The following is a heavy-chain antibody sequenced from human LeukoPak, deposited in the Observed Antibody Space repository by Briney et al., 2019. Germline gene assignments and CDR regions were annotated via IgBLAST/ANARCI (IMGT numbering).Heavy chain of an antibody. CDR3: AKSAPDSGTYLFYFGS. D-gene: IGHD1-26*01. CDR1: GFTFSTYA. J-gene: IGHJ4*02. V-gene: IGHV3-23*01. Sequence: GGSLRLSCAASGFTFSTYAMSWVRQAPGKGLEWVSGIDGGGGFTQYADSVKGRFTISRDNSKNTLYLQVNSLRAEDTAVYYCAKSAPDSGTYLFYFGSWGQGTLVSVSS. CDR2: IDGGGGFT.